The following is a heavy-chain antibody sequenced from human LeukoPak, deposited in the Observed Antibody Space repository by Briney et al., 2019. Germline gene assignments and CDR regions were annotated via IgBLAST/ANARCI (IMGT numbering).Heavy chain of an antibody. D-gene: IGHD5-18*01. CDR2: LYTSGGT. J-gene: IGHJ5*02. CDR3: ARVQGFSYTYDWFDP. Sequence: PSETLSLTCSVSGVSISSHYWSWIRQPAGKGLEWIGRLYTSGGTNYNPSLKSRVTMSVDTSKNQFSLSLGSVTAADTAVYYCARVQGFSYTYDWFDPWAWEPWSPSPQ. V-gene: IGHV4-4*07. CDR1: GVSISSHY.